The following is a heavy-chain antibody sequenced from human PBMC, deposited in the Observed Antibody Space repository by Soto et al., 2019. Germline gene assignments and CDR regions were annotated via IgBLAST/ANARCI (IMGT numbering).Heavy chain of an antibody. CDR3: AREFYYDSSGPMVY. CDR1: GFPFINFA. V-gene: IGHV3-23*01. CDR2: ISGTGSRT. D-gene: IGHD3-22*01. Sequence: GGSLRLSCAASGFPFINFAMSWVRQSPGKGLEWVSAISGTGSRTWYADSVRGRFTVSRDNSKNTLYLQMNSLRAEDTAVYYCAREFYYDSSGPMVYWGQGTLVTVSS. J-gene: IGHJ4*02.